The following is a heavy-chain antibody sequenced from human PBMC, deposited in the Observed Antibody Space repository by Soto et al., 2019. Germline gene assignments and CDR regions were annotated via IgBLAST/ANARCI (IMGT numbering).Heavy chain of an antibody. Sequence: EVQLLESGGGLVQPGESLRLSCAASGFTFGNYFMNWVRQAPGKGLEWVSDISSNGGRTHYADSVRGRFTISRDNSRNTLYLQMSILRAEDTALYDCAKALHWYGMDVWGQGTMVTVSS. V-gene: IGHV3-23*01. D-gene: IGHD1-1*01. CDR3: AKALHWYGMDV. CDR2: ISSNGGRT. CDR1: GFTFGNYF. J-gene: IGHJ6*02.